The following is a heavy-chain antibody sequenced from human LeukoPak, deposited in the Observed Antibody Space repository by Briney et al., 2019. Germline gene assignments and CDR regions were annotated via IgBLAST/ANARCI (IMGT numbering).Heavy chain of an antibody. CDR3: ARVVAGAIRAFDI. CDR1: GGSFSGYY. J-gene: IGHJ3*02. Sequence: SETLSLTCAVYGGSFSGYYWSWIRQPPGKGLEWIGEINHSGSTNYNPSLKSRVTISVDTSKNQFSLKLSSVTAADTAVYYCARVVAGAIRAFDIWGQGTMVTVSS. D-gene: IGHD2-2*01. CDR2: INHSGST. V-gene: IGHV4-34*01.